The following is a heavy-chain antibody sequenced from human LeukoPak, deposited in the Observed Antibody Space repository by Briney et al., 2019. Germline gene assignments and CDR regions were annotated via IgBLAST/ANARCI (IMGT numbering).Heavy chain of an antibody. D-gene: IGHD3-22*01. CDR2: IYTSGST. CDR3: TRELRDSSGYYRDAFDI. Sequence: SETLSLTCTVSGGSISSYYWSWIRQPAGKGLEWIGRIYTSGSTNYNPSLKSRVTMSVDTSKNQFSLKPSSVTAADTAVYYCTRELRDSSGYYRDAFDIWGQGTMVTVSS. V-gene: IGHV4-4*07. CDR1: GGSISSYY. J-gene: IGHJ3*02.